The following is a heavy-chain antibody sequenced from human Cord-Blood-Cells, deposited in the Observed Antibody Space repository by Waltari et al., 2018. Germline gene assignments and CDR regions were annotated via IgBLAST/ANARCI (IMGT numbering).Heavy chain of an antibody. J-gene: IGHJ4*02. CDR1: GFTVRSYS. Sequence: EVQLVESGGGLVKPGGSLRLSCAASGFTVRSYSINWVRQAPGKGLEWVSSISSSSSYIYYADSVKGRFTISRDNAKNSLYLQMNSLRAEDTAVYYCARDPPYSGWYDYWGQGTLVTVSS. CDR2: ISSSSSYI. CDR3: ARDPPYSGWYDY. V-gene: IGHV3-21*01. D-gene: IGHD6-19*01.